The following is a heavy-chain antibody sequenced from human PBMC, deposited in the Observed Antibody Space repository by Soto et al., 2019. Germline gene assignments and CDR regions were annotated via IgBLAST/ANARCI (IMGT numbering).Heavy chain of an antibody. Sequence: SETLSLTCAVSGYSISSGYYWGWIRQPPGKGLEWIGSIYHSGSTYYNPSLKSRVTISVDTSKNQFSLKLTSVTAADTAVYYCARGSVVTPENWFDPWGQGTLVTVS. D-gene: IGHD2-15*01. CDR2: IYHSGST. J-gene: IGHJ5*02. CDR3: ARGSVVTPENWFDP. V-gene: IGHV4-38-2*01. CDR1: GYSISSGYY.